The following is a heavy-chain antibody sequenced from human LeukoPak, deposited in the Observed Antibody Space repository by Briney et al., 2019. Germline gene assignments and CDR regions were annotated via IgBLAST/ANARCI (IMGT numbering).Heavy chain of an antibody. CDR3: AKIRWGGDTFDI. V-gene: IGHV3-23*01. Sequence: PGGPLSPSCAASGFTFSSNAMSGVPQAPGKGLEGVSAISGSGGSTYYADSVKGRFTISRDNSKNTLYLQMNSLRAEDTAVYYCAKIRWGGDTFDIWGQGTMVTVSS. D-gene: IGHD3-16*01. J-gene: IGHJ3*02. CDR1: GFTFSSNA. CDR2: ISGSGGST.